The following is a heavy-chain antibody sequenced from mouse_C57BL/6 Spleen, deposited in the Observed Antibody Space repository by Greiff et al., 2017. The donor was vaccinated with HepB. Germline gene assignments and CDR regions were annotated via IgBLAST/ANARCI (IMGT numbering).Heavy chain of an antibody. CDR2: IDPETGGT. D-gene: IGHD1-1*01. CDR1: GYTFTDYE. V-gene: IGHV1-15*01. J-gene: IGHJ3*01. Sequence: QVQLKESGAELVRPGASVTLSCKASGYTFTDYEMHWVKQTPVHGLEWIGAIDPETGGTAYNQKFKGKAILTADKSSSTAYMELRSLTSEDSAVYYCTRALYYYGPFAYWGQGTLVTVSA. CDR3: TRALYYYGPFAY.